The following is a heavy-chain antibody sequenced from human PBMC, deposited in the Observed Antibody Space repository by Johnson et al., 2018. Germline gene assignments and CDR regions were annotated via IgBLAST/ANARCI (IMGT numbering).Heavy chain of an antibody. CDR1: GFTFSSYA. V-gene: IGHV3-7*01. CDR3: ARDVSSGWDAEYFQH. D-gene: IGHD6-19*01. Sequence: VQLVQSGGGLVQPGGSLRLSCAASGFTFSSYAMSWVRQAPGKGLEWVANIKQEGSEKYYVASVKGRFTISRDNVKNSLYLQMNRLGVEATALYYCARDVSSGWDAEYFQHWGQGTRVNVSS. CDR2: IKQEGSEK. J-gene: IGHJ1*01.